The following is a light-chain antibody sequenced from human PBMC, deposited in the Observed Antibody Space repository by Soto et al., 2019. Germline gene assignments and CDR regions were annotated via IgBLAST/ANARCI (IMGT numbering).Light chain of an antibody. V-gene: IGKV3-15*01. Sequence: EIVMTQSPATLSVSPGERATLSCRASQSDSSNLAWYQQKPGQAPRLLIYGASTRATGIPARFSGSGSGTEFTLTISSLQSEDFAVYYCHQYNYPSTFGQGTKVEIK. J-gene: IGKJ1*01. CDR3: HQYNYPST. CDR2: GAS. CDR1: QSDSSN.